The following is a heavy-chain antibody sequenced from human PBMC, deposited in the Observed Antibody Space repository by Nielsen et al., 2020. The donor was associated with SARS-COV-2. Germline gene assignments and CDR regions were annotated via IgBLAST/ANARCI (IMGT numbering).Heavy chain of an antibody. CDR2: ISGSTSYT. CDR1: GFTFSDYY. D-gene: IGHD2-15*01. J-gene: IGHJ4*02. CDR3: ARDALGLIDYFDY. Sequence: GGSLRLSCAASGFTFSDYYMSWIRQAPGKGLEWVSYISGSTSYTNYADSVKGRFTISRDNVKNSLYLQMNSLRAEDTAVYYCARDALGLIDYFDYWGQGTLVTVSP. V-gene: IGHV3-11*05.